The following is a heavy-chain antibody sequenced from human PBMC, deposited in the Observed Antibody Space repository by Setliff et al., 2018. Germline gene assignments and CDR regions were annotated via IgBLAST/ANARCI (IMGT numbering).Heavy chain of an antibody. Sequence: SETLSLTCTVSGGSISSHYWNWIRQPPGKGLEWIGYIFYSGGTNYNPSLKSRVTISVDTSKNQFSLKLSSVTAADTAVYYCARVFYYGSGSYLYYFDSWGQGTLVT. CDR3: ARVFYYGSGSYLYYFDS. CDR2: IFYSGGT. V-gene: IGHV4-59*11. D-gene: IGHD3-10*01. CDR1: GGSISSHY. J-gene: IGHJ4*02.